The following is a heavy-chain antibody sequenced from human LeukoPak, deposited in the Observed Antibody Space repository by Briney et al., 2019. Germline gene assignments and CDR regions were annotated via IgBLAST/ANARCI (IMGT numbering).Heavy chain of an antibody. D-gene: IGHD1-26*01. V-gene: IGHV4-39*07. CDR2: IYYSGST. J-gene: IGHJ4*02. Sequence: SETLSLTCTVSGGSISSSSYYWGWIRQPPGKGLEWIGSIYYSGSTYYNPSLKSRVTISVDTSKNQFSLKLSSVTAADTAVYYCARGAEWELRFDYWGQGTLVTVSS. CDR3: ARGAEWELRFDY. CDR1: GGSISSSSYY.